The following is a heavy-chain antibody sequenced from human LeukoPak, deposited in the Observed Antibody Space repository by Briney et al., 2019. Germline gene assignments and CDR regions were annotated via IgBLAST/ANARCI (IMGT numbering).Heavy chain of an antibody. V-gene: IGHV3-33*01. J-gene: IGHJ4*02. CDR2: IWYDGSNK. CDR1: GFTFSSYG. CDR3: ARSGRYDFWSGYSKGGDYFDY. D-gene: IGHD3-3*01. Sequence: GGSLRVSCAASGFTFSSYGMHWVRQAPGKGLEWVAVIWYDGSNKYYADSVKGRFTISRDNSKNTLYLQMNSLRAEDTAVYYCARSGRYDFWSGYSKGGDYFDYWGQGTLVTVSS.